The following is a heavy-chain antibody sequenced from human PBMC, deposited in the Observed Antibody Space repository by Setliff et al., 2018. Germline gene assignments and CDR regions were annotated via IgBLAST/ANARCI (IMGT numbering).Heavy chain of an antibody. CDR3: ARGRGGYSYGYFHY. CDR2: ISHSGST. V-gene: IGHV4-38-2*02. J-gene: IGHJ4*02. CDR1: GYSISSGHY. Sequence: PSETLSLTCTVSGYSISSGHYWGWIRQPPGKGLEWIGRISHSGSTYYNPSLKSRVTISVDTSKNQFSLKLSSVTAADTAVYYCARGRGGYSYGYFHYWGQGTLVTVSS. D-gene: IGHD5-18*01.